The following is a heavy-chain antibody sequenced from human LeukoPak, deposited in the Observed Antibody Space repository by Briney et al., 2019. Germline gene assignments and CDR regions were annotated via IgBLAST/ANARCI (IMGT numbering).Heavy chain of an antibody. CDR2: IYYSGST. D-gene: IGHD2-2*01. J-gene: IGHJ6*03. CDR1: GGSISSSSYY. V-gene: IGHV4-39*07. CDR3: ARASFRYCSSTSCYGSGYMDV. Sequence: PSETLSLTCTVSGGSISSSSYYWGWIRQPPGKGLEWIGSIYYSGSTYYNPSLKSRVTISVDTSKNQFSLKLSSVTAADTAVYYCARASFRYCSSTSCYGSGYMDVWGKGTTVTVSS.